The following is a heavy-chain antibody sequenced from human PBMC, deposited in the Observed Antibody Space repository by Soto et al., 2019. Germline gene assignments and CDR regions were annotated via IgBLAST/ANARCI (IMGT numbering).Heavy chain of an antibody. CDR2: IYPADSDT. J-gene: IGHJ4*02. Sequence: EVQLVQSGAEVKKPGESLKISCKGSGYSFPNYWIGWVRQMPGKGLEWMGIIYPADSDTRYSPSFQGQVTISADKSISTAYLQWSSLKASDTAMYYCAIVVGVAGTPYYFDYWGQGTLVTVSS. D-gene: IGHD2-15*01. CDR1: GYSFPNYW. CDR3: AIVVGVAGTPYYFDY. V-gene: IGHV5-51*01.